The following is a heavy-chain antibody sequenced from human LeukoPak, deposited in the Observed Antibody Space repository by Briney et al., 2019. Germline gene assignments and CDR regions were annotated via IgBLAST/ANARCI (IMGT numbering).Heavy chain of an antibody. J-gene: IGHJ4*02. V-gene: IGHV3-21*01. D-gene: IGHD6-19*01. CDR1: GFTFSSYS. CDR3: ARDSSGWSHFDY. CDR2: ISSSSSYI. Sequence: KTGGSLRLSCAASGFTFSSYSMNWVRQAPGKGLEWVSSISSSSSYIYYADSVKGRFTISRDNAKNSLYLQMNSLRAEDTAVYYCARDSSGWSHFDYWGQGTLVTVSS.